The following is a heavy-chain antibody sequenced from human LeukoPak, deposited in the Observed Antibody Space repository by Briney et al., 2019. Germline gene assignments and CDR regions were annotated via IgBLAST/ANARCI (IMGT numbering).Heavy chain of an antibody. Sequence: GGSLRLSCAASGFTFSSYWMSWVRQAPGKGLEWVGNIKQDGSEKYYVDSVKGRFTISRDNAKNSLYLQMNSLRAEDTAVYYCARAPSIAAAGTSDYWGQGTLVTVSS. D-gene: IGHD6-13*01. J-gene: IGHJ4*02. V-gene: IGHV3-7*03. CDR2: IKQDGSEK. CDR1: GFTFSSYW. CDR3: ARAPSIAAAGTSDY.